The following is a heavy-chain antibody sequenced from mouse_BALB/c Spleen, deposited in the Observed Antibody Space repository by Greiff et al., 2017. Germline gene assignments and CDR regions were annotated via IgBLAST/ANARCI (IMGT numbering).Heavy chain of an antibody. CDR3: TRAYGSSYYFDY. CDR2: IDPETGGT. Sequence: LQESGAELVRPGASVTLSCKASGYTFTDYEMHWVKQTPVHGLEWIGAIDPETGGTAYNQKFKGKATLTADKSSSTAYMELRSLTSEDSAVYYCTRAYGSSYYFDYWGQGTTLTVSS. CDR1: GYTFTDYE. V-gene: IGHV1-15*01. J-gene: IGHJ2*01. D-gene: IGHD1-1*01.